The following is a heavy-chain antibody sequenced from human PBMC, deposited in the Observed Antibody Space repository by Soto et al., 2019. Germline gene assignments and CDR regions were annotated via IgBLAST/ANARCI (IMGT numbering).Heavy chain of an antibody. V-gene: IGHV3-23*01. Sequence: EVELLESGGGLVQPGGSLRLSCVASGFTFKNYDMRWIRQAPGKGLEWVSGISGSGGVTYYADSVKGRFTISRDNSKNTLYLQMNSRRAEDTAIYYCAKNRQFRSYYESAGHYDNWGQVTLVTVSS. CDR3: AKNRQFRSYYESAGHYDN. D-gene: IGHD3-10*01. CDR2: ISGSGGVT. J-gene: IGHJ4*02. CDR1: GFTFKNYD.